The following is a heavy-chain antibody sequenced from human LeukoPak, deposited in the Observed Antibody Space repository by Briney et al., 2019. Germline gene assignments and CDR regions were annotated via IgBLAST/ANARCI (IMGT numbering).Heavy chain of an antibody. V-gene: IGHV3-21*01. CDR1: GFTFNTYS. D-gene: IGHD3-22*01. Sequence: PGGSLRLSCAASGFTFNTYSLNWVRQAPGKGLEWVSSISGSSSYTYYSDLVKGRFTISIDDARNSLYLQMNSLRAEGTAVYYCARDTNYYDSSGYYAGSDFDYWGQGTLVTVSS. CDR3: ARDTNYYDSSGYYAGSDFDY. CDR2: ISGSSSYT. J-gene: IGHJ4*02.